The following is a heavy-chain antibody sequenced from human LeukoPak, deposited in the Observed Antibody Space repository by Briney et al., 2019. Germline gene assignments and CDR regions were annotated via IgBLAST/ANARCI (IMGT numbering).Heavy chain of an antibody. V-gene: IGHV4-38-2*02. CDR3: ARTRITIFGVVISMDY. J-gene: IGHJ4*02. CDR2: IYYSGST. CDR1: GYSISSAYY. D-gene: IGHD3-3*01. Sequence: MASETLSLTCTVSGYSISSAYYWGWIRQPPGQGLEWIGSIYYSGSTYYNPSLKSRVTISVDTSKNQFSLKLSSVTAADTAVYYCARTRITIFGVVISMDYWGQGTLVTVSS.